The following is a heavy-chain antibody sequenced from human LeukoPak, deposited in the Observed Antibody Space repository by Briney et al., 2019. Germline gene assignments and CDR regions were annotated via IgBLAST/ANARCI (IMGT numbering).Heavy chain of an antibody. Sequence: ASVKVSCKASGYTFTSYYMHWVRQAPGQGLEWMGIINPSGGSTSYAQKFQGRVTMTRDTSISTAYMELSRLRSDDTAVYYCARRGLYGSGSYYVVWFDPWGQGTLVTVSS. V-gene: IGHV1-46*01. CDR2: INPSGGST. D-gene: IGHD3-10*01. CDR3: ARRGLYGSGSYYVVWFDP. J-gene: IGHJ5*02. CDR1: GYTFTSYY.